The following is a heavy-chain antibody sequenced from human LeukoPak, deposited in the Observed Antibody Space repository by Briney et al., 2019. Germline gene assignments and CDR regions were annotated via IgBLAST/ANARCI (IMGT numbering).Heavy chain of an antibody. CDR3: AGHLWFGELTWFDP. D-gene: IGHD3-10*01. CDR1: GGSISSSSYY. Sequence: PSETLSLTCTVSGGSISSSSYYWGWIRQPPGKGLEWIGSIYYSGSTYYNPSLKSRVTISVDTSKNQFSLKLSSVTAADTAVYYCAGHLWFGELTWFDPWGQGTLVTVSS. V-gene: IGHV4-39*01. CDR2: IYYSGST. J-gene: IGHJ5*02.